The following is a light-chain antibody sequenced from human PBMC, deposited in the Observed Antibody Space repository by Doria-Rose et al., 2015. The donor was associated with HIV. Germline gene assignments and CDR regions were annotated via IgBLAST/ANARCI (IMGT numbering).Light chain of an antibody. V-gene: IGLV1-40*01. CDR1: SSNIGAGFD. CDR2: GDT. Sequence: QSVVTQPPSVSGAPGQRVAISCTGSSSNIGAGFDVNWYQQFQGTAPKLLIHGDTSRLSGVLNRFSASKSGTSAALAISGLRAEDEADYYCQSYDSRLSVYVFGTGTKVTVL. J-gene: IGLJ1*01. CDR3: QSYDSRLSVYV.